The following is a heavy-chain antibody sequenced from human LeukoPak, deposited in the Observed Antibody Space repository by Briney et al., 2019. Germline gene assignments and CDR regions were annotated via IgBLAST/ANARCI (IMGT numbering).Heavy chain of an antibody. CDR2: ISWNSGNI. J-gene: IGHJ4*02. D-gene: IGHD3-22*01. Sequence: GGSLRLSCAASGFTFDDYAVHWVRQAPGKGLEWVSRISWNSGNIGYADSVKGRFTISRDNAKNSLYLQMNSLRAEDTALYYCVKDMYDSSGTTLFEYWGQGTLVTVSS. CDR1: GFTFDDYA. V-gene: IGHV3-9*01. CDR3: VKDMYDSSGTTLFEY.